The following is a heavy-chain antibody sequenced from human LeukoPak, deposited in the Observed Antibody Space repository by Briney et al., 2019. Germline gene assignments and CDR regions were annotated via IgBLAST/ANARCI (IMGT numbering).Heavy chain of an antibody. CDR3: ARGGRYCSSTCCPYSTFDP. V-gene: IGHV1-69*06. CDR2: IIPIFGTA. J-gene: IGHJ5*02. Sequence: GASVKVSCKASGGTFSSYAISWVPQAPGQGLEWMGRIIPIFGTANYAQKFQGRVTITADKSTSTAYMELSSLRSEDTAVYYCARGGRYCSSTCCPYSTFDPWGQGTLVTVSS. D-gene: IGHD2-2*01. CDR1: GGTFSSYA.